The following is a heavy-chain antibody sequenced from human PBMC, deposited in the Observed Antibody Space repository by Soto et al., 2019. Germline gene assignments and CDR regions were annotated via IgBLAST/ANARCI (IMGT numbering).Heavy chain of an antibody. V-gene: IGHV4-59*01. CDR2: IYYSGST. J-gene: IGHJ5*02. Sequence: SETLSLTCTVSGGSISSYYWSWIRQPPGKGLEWIGYIYYSGSTNYNPSLKSRVTISVDTSKNQFSLKLSSVTAADTAVYYCARVNLDILTGYYEFEPWGQGTLVTVSS. D-gene: IGHD3-9*01. CDR1: GGSISSYY. CDR3: ARVNLDILTGYYEFEP.